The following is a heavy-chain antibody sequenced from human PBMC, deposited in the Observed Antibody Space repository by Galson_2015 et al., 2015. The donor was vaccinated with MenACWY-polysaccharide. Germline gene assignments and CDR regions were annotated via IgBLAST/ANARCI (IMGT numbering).Heavy chain of an antibody. Sequence: QSGAEVKKPGESLKISCQGSGYSFTTYWIGWVCQMPGKGLDWMGIIYPGSSETRYSPSFQGQVTFSADTSINTAYLQWSSLEASDTGMYYCARGIGYSTTWFDYWGQGTLVTVSS. V-gene: IGHV5-51*03. CDR3: ARGIGYSTTWFDY. D-gene: IGHD2-21*01. CDR1: GYSFTTYW. CDR2: IYPGSSET. J-gene: IGHJ4*02.